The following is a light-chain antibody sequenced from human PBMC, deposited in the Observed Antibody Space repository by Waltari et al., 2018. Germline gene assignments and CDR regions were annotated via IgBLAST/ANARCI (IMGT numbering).Light chain of an antibody. J-gene: IGLJ3*02. CDR3: QVWDSSSDHQV. V-gene: IGLV3-21*02. Sequence: SYVLTQPPSGSVAPGQTGRITCGGYNIASKRVHWYQERPGQAPVLVVYDDRDRPSGIPERFSGSNSGNTATLTISRVEAGDEADYYCQVWDSSSDHQVFGGGTKLTVL. CDR1: NIASKR. CDR2: DDR.